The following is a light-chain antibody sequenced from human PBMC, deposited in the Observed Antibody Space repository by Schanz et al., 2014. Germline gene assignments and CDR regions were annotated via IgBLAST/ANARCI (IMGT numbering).Light chain of an antibody. CDR3: SSYATTNTLV. J-gene: IGLJ2*01. V-gene: IGLV1-40*01. CDR1: SSNIGAGYD. CDR2: GNN. Sequence: QSVLTQPPSVSGAPGQRVTISCTGSSSNIGAGYDVHWYQQFPGRAPKLVIYGNNNRPSGVPHRFSGSKSGASASLAITGLQAEDEADYYCSSYATTNTLVFGGGTKVTVL.